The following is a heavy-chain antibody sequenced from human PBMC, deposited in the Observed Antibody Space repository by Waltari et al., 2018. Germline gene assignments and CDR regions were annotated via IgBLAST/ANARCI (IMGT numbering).Heavy chain of an antibody. J-gene: IGHJ5*02. CDR1: GGSISTYY. CDR3: ARRSTESAPSRGGDNWFDR. D-gene: IGHD3-10*01. V-gene: IGHV4-4*07. Sequence: QVQLQESGPGLVKPSETLSLTCTVSGGSISTYYWSWIRQSAGMGLEWIGRIHTSESTIYSPSLTSRSTMSVDTSQNQSSRTLGSVTAADTAVYYCARRSTESAPSRGGDNWFDRWGQGTLVTVSS. CDR2: IHTSEST.